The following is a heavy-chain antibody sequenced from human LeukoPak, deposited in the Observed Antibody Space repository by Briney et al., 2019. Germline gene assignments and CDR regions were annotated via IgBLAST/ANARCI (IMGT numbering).Heavy chain of an antibody. CDR3: WRAADH. Sequence: SETLSLTCSFSGGSIRGGGYYWGWVRQPPGKGLEWTASLYSNGNTFYNPSLKSRVTISDESSKSQFSLKLRTVTAADTAVYFCWRAADHWGQGILVTVSS. V-gene: IGHV4-39*01. CDR1: GGSIRGGGYY. CDR2: LYSNGNT. J-gene: IGHJ4*02.